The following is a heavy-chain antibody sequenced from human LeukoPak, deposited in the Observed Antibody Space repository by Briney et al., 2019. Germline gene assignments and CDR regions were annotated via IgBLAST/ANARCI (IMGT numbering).Heavy chain of an antibody. Sequence: PSETLSLTCSVSGASISAYCWSWIRQPPGKGLEWIGYIHYSGTINYNPSLMSRVTISVDSSKNQFSLRLSSVTAADTAVYFCARGHKGLEVWGQGATVTVSS. CDR1: GASISAYC. CDR2: IHYSGTI. J-gene: IGHJ6*02. V-gene: IGHV4-59*01. CDR3: ARGHKGLEV.